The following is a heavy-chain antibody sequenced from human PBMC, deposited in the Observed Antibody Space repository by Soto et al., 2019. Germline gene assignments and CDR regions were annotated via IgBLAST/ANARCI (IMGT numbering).Heavy chain of an antibody. Sequence: ASVKVSCKASGYSFTKYHMHWVRQAPEQGLEWMGWINLNDGGTNSPHKFQGRLTMTRDKSITTVYMELSSLRSDDTAVYFCVRDAPSHQSIFDLWGQGTLVTVSS. CDR3: VRDAPSHQSIFDL. CDR2: INLNDGGT. CDR1: GYSFTKYH. J-gene: IGHJ4*02. D-gene: IGHD2-2*01. V-gene: IGHV1-2*02.